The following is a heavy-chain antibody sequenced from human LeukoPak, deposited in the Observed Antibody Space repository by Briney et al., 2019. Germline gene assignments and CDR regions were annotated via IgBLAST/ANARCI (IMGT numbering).Heavy chain of an antibody. V-gene: IGHV3-7*01. CDR3: ARAGGYCSSTSCRYNWFDP. J-gene: IGHJ5*02. Sequence: PGGSLSLSCAASGFTFSSYWMSWVRQAPGKGLEWVANIKQDGSEKYYVDSVKGRFTISRDNAKNSLYLQMNSLRAEDTAVYYCARAGGYCSSTSCRYNWFDPWGQGTLVTVSS. CDR2: IKQDGSEK. D-gene: IGHD2-2*03. CDR1: GFTFSSYW.